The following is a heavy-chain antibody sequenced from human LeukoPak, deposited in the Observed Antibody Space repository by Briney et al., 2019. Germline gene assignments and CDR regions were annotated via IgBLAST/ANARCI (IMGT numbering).Heavy chain of an antibody. CDR1: GFIFSSYA. CDR3: ARGIAAAGNPNWFDP. CDR2: IWSDGSNK. J-gene: IGHJ5*02. D-gene: IGHD6-13*01. V-gene: IGHV3-33*01. Sequence: PGGSLRLSCAASGFIFSSYAMHRVRQAPGTGLEWVAVIWSDGSNKYYADSVKGRFTISRDNSKNTLYLQMNSLRAEDTAVYYCARGIAAAGNPNWFDPWGQGTLVTVSS.